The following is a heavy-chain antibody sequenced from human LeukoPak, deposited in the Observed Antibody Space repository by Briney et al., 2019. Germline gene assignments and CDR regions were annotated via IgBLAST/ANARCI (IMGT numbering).Heavy chain of an antibody. D-gene: IGHD2-21*01. CDR1: GYTFTKFV. Sequence: ASVKVSCKASGYTFTKFVVHWMRQAPGQRPEWLGWTNAGNGDTKYSQNFQDRVTITRDTSANTAYMELSSLTSEDTALYYCARDDCGDTCYPGGYWGQGTLVTASS. V-gene: IGHV1-3*01. CDR3: ARDDCGDTCYPGGY. J-gene: IGHJ4*02. CDR2: TNAGNGDT.